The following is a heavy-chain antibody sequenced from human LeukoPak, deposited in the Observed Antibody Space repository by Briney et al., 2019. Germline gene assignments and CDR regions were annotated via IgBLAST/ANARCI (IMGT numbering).Heavy chain of an antibody. CDR2: IYYTGPT. D-gene: IGHD6-6*01. V-gene: IGHV4-39*01. CDR3: ARSHSSTSWFFDS. J-gene: IGHJ4*02. Sequence: PSETLSLTCTVSGVSISTSRYYWGWIRQPPGKGLEWIGNIYYTGPTYYNASLESRVTISLDTSKNQFFLKLNSVTAADTAMYYCARSHSSTSWFFDSWGQGTLVTVSS. CDR1: GVSISTSRYY.